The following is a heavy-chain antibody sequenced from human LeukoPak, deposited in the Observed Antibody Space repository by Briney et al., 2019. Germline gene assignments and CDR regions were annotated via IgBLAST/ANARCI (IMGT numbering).Heavy chain of an antibody. CDR1: AGSINSNY. CDR2: IYYTGST. J-gene: IGHJ4*02. CDR3: ARDYGDYVVDY. V-gene: IGHV4-59*01. Sequence: PSETLSLTCTVSAGSINSNYWNWIRPPPGEGLQWIGYIYYTGSTNYNPSLKSRLTISVDMSKNQVFLKLTSATAADTAVYYCARDYGDYVVDYWGQGTLVTVSS. D-gene: IGHD4-17*01.